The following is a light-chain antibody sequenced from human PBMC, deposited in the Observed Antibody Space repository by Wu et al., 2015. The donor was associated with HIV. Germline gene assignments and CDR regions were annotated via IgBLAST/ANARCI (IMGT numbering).Light chain of an antibody. CDR3: QQYNGYPYS. Sequence: DIQMTQSPSTLSGSVGDRVTITCRASQSINSWLAWYQQKPGKAPKLLIFKASVLETGVPSRFSGSGSGTEFTLTISSLQPDDSATYYCQQYNGYPYSFGQGTKLEIK. CDR1: QSINSW. CDR2: KAS. V-gene: IGKV1-5*03. J-gene: IGKJ2*03.